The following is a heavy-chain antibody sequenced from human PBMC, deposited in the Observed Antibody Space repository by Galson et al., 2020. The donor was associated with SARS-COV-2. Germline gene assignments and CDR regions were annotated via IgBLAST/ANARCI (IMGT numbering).Heavy chain of an antibody. D-gene: IGHD3-3*01. J-gene: IGHJ4*02. Sequence: HGESLKISCKGSGYSFTSYWIGWVRQMPGKGLEWMGIIYPGDSDTRYSPSFQGQVTISADKSISTAYLQWSSLKASDTAMYYCARQRPPLTIFGVVTPDYWGQGTLVTVSS. CDR2: IYPGDSDT. V-gene: IGHV5-51*01. CDR1: GYSFTSYW. CDR3: ARQRPPLTIFGVVTPDY.